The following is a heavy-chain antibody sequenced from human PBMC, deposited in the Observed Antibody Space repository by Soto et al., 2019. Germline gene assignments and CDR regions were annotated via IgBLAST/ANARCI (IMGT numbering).Heavy chain of an antibody. V-gene: IGHV1-46*01. CDR2: SNPASGST. J-gene: IGHJ4*02. Sequence: QVQLVQSGAEVKKPGASVKLSCRTSGYTFTHYYIHWVRQAPGQGLEWLGISNPASGSTNYAQDFQGRVTLTMDTSTTTVSMDLSGLVAEDMAIFSGARYLAAGDQWGEGTVVNVSP. CDR3: ARYLAAGDQ. D-gene: IGHD6-25*01. CDR1: GYTFTHYY.